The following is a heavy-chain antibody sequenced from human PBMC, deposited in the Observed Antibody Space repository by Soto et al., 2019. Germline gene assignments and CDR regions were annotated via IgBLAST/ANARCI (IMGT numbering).Heavy chain of an antibody. D-gene: IGHD6-25*01. CDR2: IYYSGST. CDR1: GGSISSSSYY. J-gene: IGHJ4*02. CDR3: AREYSSAPDY. V-gene: IGHV4-39*02. Sequence: QLQLQESGPGLVKPSETLSLTCTVSGGSISSSSYYWGWIRQPPGKGLEWIGSIYYSGSTFYSPSLRSRVTISVDTSKNQLSLRVRSVTAADTAVYYCAREYSSAPDYWGQGTLVTVSS.